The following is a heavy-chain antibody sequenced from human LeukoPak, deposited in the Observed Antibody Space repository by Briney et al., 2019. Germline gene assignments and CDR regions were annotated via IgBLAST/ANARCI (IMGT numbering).Heavy chain of an antibody. D-gene: IGHD3-16*01. CDR2: IRTDGTTT. J-gene: IGHJ2*01. CDR3: ARSFGWHFDL. Sequence: GGSLRLSCTASGFTFSGSEMSWVRQTPGKGLEWLSNIRTDGTTTYYADSVKGRFTIARDNAENSLYLQMDRLRPDDTALYYCARSFGWHFDLWGRGTLVTVSS. CDR1: GFTFSGSE. V-gene: IGHV3-48*03.